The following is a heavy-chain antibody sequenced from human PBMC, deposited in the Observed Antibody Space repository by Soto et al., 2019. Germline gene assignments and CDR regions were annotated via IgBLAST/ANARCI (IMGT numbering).Heavy chain of an antibody. D-gene: IGHD3-3*01. CDR3: ARDFGSDLSAPGTVFDY. J-gene: IGHJ4*02. CDR2: ISPYNGNT. V-gene: IGHV1-18*04. CDR1: GYFFTSYG. Sequence: QVQLVQSGGEVVQPGASVKVSCKASGYFFTSYGISWVRQAPGQGLEWMGGISPYNGNTKNAQNFQGRVAMTTDTATYTAYMEVRGLRSDDSAVYYCARDFGSDLSAPGTVFDYWGQGTLVTVSS.